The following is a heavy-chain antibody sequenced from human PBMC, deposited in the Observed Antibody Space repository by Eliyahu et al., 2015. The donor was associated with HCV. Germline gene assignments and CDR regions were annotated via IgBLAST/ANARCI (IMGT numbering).Heavy chain of an antibody. J-gene: IGHJ4*02. CDR3: AKDSGDYYGSGSLSHFDY. CDR2: ISWNSGSI. V-gene: IGHV3-9*01. Sequence: EVQLVESGGGLVQPGRSLRLSCAXSGFTFDYYAMHWVRQAPGKGLEWVSGISWNSGSIGYADSVKGRFTISRDNAKNSLYLQMNSLRAEDTALYYCAKDSGDYYGSGSLSHFDYWGQGTLVTVSS. CDR1: GFTFDYYA. D-gene: IGHD3-10*01.